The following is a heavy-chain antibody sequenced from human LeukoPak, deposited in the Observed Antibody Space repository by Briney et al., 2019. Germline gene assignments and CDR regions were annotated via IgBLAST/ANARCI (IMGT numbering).Heavy chain of an antibody. Sequence: SETLSLTCTVSGGSISPYYWSWIRQPPGKGLEWLGYIYYSGNTDYNPSLKSRVAISVDTSKNQFSLKLSSVTAADTAVYYCAKSTGTTMFIDYWGQGTLVTVSS. V-gene: IGHV4-59*01. J-gene: IGHJ4*02. D-gene: IGHD3-10*02. CDR1: GGSISPYY. CDR2: IYYSGNT. CDR3: AKSTGTTMFIDY.